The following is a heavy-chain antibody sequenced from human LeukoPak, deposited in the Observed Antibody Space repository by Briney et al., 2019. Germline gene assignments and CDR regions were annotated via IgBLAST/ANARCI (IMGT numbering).Heavy chain of an antibody. CDR2: IYYSGST. CDR3: ARAQRYLLLFDP. CDR1: GGSISSSSYY. D-gene: IGHD3-16*02. V-gene: IGHV4-39*07. Sequence: SSETLSITCTVSGGSISSSSYYWGWIRQPPGKGLEWIGSIYYSGSTYYNPSLKSRVTISVDTSKNQFSLKLSSVTAADTAVYYCARAQRYLLLFDPWGQGTLVTVSS. J-gene: IGHJ5*02.